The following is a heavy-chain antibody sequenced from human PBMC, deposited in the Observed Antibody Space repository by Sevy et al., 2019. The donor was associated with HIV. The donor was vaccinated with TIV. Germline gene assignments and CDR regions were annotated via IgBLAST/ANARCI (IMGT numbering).Heavy chain of an antibody. CDR2: INHSGST. V-gene: IGHV4-34*01. CDR3: ARVNQRAVAGKYYYYYYGMDV. CDR1: GGSFSGYY. D-gene: IGHD6-19*01. Sequence: SETLSLTCAVYGGSFSGYYWSWIRQPPWKGLEWIGEINHSGSTNYNPSLKSRVTISVDTSKNQFSLKLSSVTAADTAVYYCARVNQRAVAGKYYYYYYGMDVWGQGTTVTVSS. J-gene: IGHJ6*02.